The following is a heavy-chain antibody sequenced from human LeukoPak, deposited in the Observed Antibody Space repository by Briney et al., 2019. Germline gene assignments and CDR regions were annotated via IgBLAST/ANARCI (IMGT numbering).Heavy chain of an antibody. D-gene: IGHD3-22*01. CDR3: ARVYYDSSVVSGMDY. Sequence: PSQPQSLTCTVSAGSISSGRYYWSWIRQHPGKGLERIGYIYYSGSTYYNPSLKSRLTISVDTSKNQFSLTLSYVTAADTAVYYCARVYYDSSVVSGMDYWGQGTLVTVSS. J-gene: IGHJ4*02. CDR2: IYYSGST. CDR1: AGSISSGRYY. V-gene: IGHV4-31*03.